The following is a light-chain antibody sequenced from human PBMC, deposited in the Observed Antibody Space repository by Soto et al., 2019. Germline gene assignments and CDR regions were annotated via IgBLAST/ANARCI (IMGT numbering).Light chain of an antibody. V-gene: IGKV3D-20*01. CDR2: DAS. CDR3: QQYDSSRWT. CDR1: QKIISSY. J-gene: IGKJ1*01. Sequence: IVLAPSPAGMCYSPRQGPSHSCGGSQKIISSYLAWYQQKPGRAPRLLIYDASTRGTGIPDRFSGSGSGTDFTLTISRLEPEDFAVYYCQQYDSSRWTFGQGTKVDIK.